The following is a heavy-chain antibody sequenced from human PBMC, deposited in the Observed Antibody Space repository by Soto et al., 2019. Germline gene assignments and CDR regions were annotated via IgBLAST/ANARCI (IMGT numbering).Heavy chain of an antibody. CDR2: IYYSGST. J-gene: IGHJ6*02. Sequence: QVQLQESGPGLVKPSETLSLTCTVSGGSISSYYWSWIRQPPGKGLEWIGYIYYSGSTNYNPSLKSRVTISVDTSKNQFSLKLSSVTAADTAVYYCARAGVNDYTIQGGYYGMDVWGQGTTVTVSS. V-gene: IGHV4-59*01. D-gene: IGHD4-4*01. CDR3: ARAGVNDYTIQGGYYGMDV. CDR1: GGSISSYY.